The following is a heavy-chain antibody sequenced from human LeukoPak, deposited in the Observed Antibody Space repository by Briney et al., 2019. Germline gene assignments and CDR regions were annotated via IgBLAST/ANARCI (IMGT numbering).Heavy chain of an antibody. CDR2: ISSSSSTI. J-gene: IGHJ4*02. CDR1: GFTFSSCS. Sequence: GGSLRLSCAAPGFTFSSCSMIWVRQAPGKGLEWVSYISSSSSTIYYADSVKGRFTISRDNAKNSLYLQMNSVRDEDTAVYYCARDGRLYYYDSSGYYLNYWGQGTLVTVSS. V-gene: IGHV3-48*02. D-gene: IGHD3-22*01. CDR3: ARDGRLYYYDSSGYYLNY.